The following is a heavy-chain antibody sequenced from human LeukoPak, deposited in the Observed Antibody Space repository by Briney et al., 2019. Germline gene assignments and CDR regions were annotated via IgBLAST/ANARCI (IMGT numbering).Heavy chain of an antibody. CDR3: ASTQWLYDSPFDY. V-gene: IGHV1-46*01. CDR1: GYTFTSYY. CDR2: INPSGGST. Sequence: GASVKVSCKASGYTFTSYYMHWVRQAPGQGLEWMGIINPSGGSTSYAQKFQGRVTMTRDMSTSTVYMELSSLRSEDTAVYYCASTQWLYDSPFDYWGQGTLVTVSS. J-gene: IGHJ4*02. D-gene: IGHD6-19*01.